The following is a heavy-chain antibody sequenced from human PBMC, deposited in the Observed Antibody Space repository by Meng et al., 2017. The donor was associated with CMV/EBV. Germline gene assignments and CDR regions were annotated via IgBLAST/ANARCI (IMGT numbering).Heavy chain of an antibody. D-gene: IGHD5-18*01. CDR1: GYTFTGYY. J-gene: IGHJ4*02. Sequence: HGQLWQSGAEVKKPSASVKVSCKASGYTFTGYYMHWVRQAPGQGLEWMGWINPNSGGTNYAQKFQGRVTMTRDTSISTAYMELSRLRSDDTAVYYCARDLGDTAIYWGQGTLVTVSS. CDR2: INPNSGGT. V-gene: IGHV1-2*02. CDR3: ARDLGDTAIY.